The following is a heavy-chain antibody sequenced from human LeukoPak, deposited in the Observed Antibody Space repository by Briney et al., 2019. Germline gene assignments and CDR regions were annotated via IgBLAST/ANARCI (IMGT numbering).Heavy chain of an antibody. CDR2: ISSSSSTI. CDR3: ARDQVRQLGAFDI. CDR1: GFTFSSYS. J-gene: IGHJ3*02. Sequence: PGGSMRLSCAASGFTFSSYSMNWVRQAPGKGLEWVSYISSSSSTIYYADSVKGRFTISRDNAKNSLYLQMNSLRAEDTAVYYCARDQVRQLGAFDIWGQGTMVTVSS. V-gene: IGHV3-48*04. D-gene: IGHD6-13*01.